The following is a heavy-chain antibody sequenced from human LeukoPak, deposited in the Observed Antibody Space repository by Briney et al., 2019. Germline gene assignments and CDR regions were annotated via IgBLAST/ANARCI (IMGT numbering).Heavy chain of an antibody. CDR2: ISPSGSYI. Sequence: PGGSLRLSCGASGFTFSDHFMNWIRQAPGKGLEWVSYISPSGSYINYADSVKGRFTMSRDNAKNSLYLQMNSLRAEDTAVYYCARGVQLFYWGQGTLVTVSS. CDR1: GFTFSDHF. V-gene: IGHV3-11*01. J-gene: IGHJ4*02. CDR3: ARGVQLFY. D-gene: IGHD5-18*01.